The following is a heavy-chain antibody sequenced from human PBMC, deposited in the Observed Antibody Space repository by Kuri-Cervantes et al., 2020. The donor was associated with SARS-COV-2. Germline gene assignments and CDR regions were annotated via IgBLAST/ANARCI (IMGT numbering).Heavy chain of an antibody. J-gene: IGHJ6*02. D-gene: IGHD3-22*01. CDR3: ARLGSSGPSYYYAMDL. Sequence: ASVKVSCKASGYTFTDYYMSWVRQAPGQGLEWMGWINPNNGGTTSAEKFQGRVTMTRDTSDSTAYMELSRLRSDDTAVYYCARLGSSGPSYYYAMDLWGRGTTVTVSS. CDR2: INPNNGGT. CDR1: GYTFTDYY. V-gene: IGHV1-2*02.